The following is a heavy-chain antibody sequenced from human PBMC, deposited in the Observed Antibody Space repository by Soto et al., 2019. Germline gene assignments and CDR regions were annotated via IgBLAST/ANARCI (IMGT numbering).Heavy chain of an antibody. CDR3: ARDTGYCSSTSCYPGAFDI. CDR2: IIPIFGTA. V-gene: IGHV1-69*13. CDR1: GGTFSSYA. D-gene: IGHD2-2*01. Sequence: ASVKVSCKASGGTFSSYAISWVRQAPGQGLEWMGGIIPIFGTANYAQRFQGRVTITADESTSTAYMELSSLRSEDTAVYYCARDTGYCSSTSCYPGAFDIWGQGTMVTVSS. J-gene: IGHJ3*02.